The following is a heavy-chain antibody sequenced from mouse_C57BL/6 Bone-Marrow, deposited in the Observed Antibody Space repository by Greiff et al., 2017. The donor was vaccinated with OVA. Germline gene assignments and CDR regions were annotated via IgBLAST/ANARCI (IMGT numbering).Heavy chain of an antibody. CDR1: GFTFSSYA. CDR3: TREGKLGRNWYFDV. V-gene: IGHV5-9-1*02. D-gene: IGHD4-1*01. J-gene: IGHJ1*03. Sequence: EVKLMESGEGLVKPGGSLKLSCAASGFTFSSYAMSWVRQTPEKRLEWVAYISSGGDYIYYADTVQGRVTISGDNARNTLYLQMSSLKSEDTAMYYCTREGKLGRNWYFDVWGTGTTVTVSS. CDR2: ISSGGDYI.